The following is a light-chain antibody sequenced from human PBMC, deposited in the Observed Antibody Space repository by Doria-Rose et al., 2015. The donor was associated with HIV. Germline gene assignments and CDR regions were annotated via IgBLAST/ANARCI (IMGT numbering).Light chain of an antibody. CDR1: QSFSSTY. CDR3: HQYGTSWT. J-gene: IGKJ1*01. Sequence: TESPGTLSLSPGERATLSCRASQSFSSTYLAWYQQKPGQAPSLLIYDGSTRAAGIPDRFSASGSGTDFTLTINRLEPEDFALYYCHQYGTSWTFGQGTKVEI. V-gene: IGKV3-20*01. CDR2: DGS.